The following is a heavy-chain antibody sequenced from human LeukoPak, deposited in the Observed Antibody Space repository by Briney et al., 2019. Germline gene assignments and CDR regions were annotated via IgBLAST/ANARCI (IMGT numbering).Heavy chain of an antibody. Sequence: PGGSLRLSCAASGFTFRSYEMNWVCQAPGKGLEWISYIDSIGSTIYYADSVKGRFTISRDNAKNSLYLQMNSLRAEDTAVYYCARVGVYYTYSFDYWGQGTLVTVSS. CDR2: IDSIGSTI. J-gene: IGHJ4*02. CDR1: GFTFRSYE. V-gene: IGHV3-48*03. CDR3: ARVGVYYTYSFDY. D-gene: IGHD2-8*01.